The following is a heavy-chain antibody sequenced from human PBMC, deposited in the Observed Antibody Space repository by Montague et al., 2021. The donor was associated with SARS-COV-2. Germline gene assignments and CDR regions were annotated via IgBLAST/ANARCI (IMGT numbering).Heavy chain of an antibody. Sequence: SETLSLTCSVSGDSMSSDRYYWGWIRQSPGKGLEWIGYIFHSGITDYNPSLKSRVTISVDMSKNQFSLQLNSVTAADSAVYYCARTEYNWNDWFDPWGQGTLVTVSS. CDR2: IFHSGIT. CDR1: GDSMSSDRYY. CDR3: ARTEYNWNDWFDP. D-gene: IGHD1-20*01. V-gene: IGHV4-61*01. J-gene: IGHJ5*02.